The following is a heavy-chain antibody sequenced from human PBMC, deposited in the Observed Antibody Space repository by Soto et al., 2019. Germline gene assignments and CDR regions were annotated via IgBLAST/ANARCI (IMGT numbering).Heavy chain of an antibody. CDR2: IYPGDSDT. D-gene: IGHD2-2*01. CDR1: GYSFTSFW. CDR3: ARSPAYFDY. Sequence: GESLKISCQASGYSFTSFWIGWVRQMPGKGLEWMGMIYPGDSDTKYSPSFQGQVTISADKSISTAYLQWSSLEASDTAMYYCARSPAYFDYWGQGTPVTVSS. J-gene: IGHJ4*02. V-gene: IGHV5-51*01.